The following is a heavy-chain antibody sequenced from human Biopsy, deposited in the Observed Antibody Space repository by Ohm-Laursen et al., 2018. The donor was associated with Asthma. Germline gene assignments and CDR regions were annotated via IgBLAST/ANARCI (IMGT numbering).Heavy chain of an antibody. Sequence: LRLSCAASRFTYEMHWVRQAPGKGLEWAAVISYDGSSIYYADSVKGRFTISRDNSKNTLSLQMNSLTAEDTAVYYCAKEGVAGTHIEDWGQGTLVTVSS. CDR2: ISYDGSSI. CDR1: RFTYE. CDR3: AKEGVAGTHIED. J-gene: IGHJ4*02. V-gene: IGHV3-30*04. D-gene: IGHD6-19*01.